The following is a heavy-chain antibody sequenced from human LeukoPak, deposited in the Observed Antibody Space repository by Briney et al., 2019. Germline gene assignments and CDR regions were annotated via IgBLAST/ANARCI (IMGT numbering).Heavy chain of an antibody. CDR2: FYHGGGT. CDR1: GYSISSGYY. CDR3: VRLDPLMILSMFDK. V-gene: IGHV4-38-2*01. D-gene: IGHD3-22*01. Sequence: SETLSLTCGVSGYSISSGYYWGWIRQPPGKGLEWIGSFYHGGGTYYNPSLRSRVTISGDTSKNLLSLRLTSVTAADTAVYYCVRLDPLMILSMFDKWGQGTLVTVSS. J-gene: IGHJ4*02.